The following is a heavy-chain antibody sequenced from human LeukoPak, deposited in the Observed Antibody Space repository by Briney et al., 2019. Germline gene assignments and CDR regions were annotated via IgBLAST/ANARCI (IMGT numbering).Heavy chain of an antibody. CDR2: INPSGGST. CDR1: GYTFTSYY. Sequence: ASVKVSCKASGYTFTSYYMHWVRQAPGQGLEWMGIINPSGGSTSYAQKFQGRVTMTRDTSTSIVYMELSSLRSEDTAVYYCARAEWYYDSSGYYYFWGQGTLVTVSS. D-gene: IGHD3-22*01. J-gene: IGHJ4*02. V-gene: IGHV1-46*01. CDR3: ARAEWYYDSSGYYYF.